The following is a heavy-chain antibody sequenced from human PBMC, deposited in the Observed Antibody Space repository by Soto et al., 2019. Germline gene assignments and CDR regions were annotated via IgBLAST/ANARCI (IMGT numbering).Heavy chain of an antibody. Sequence: GGSLRLSCAASGFTFDDYAMHWVRQAPGKGLEWVSGISWNSGSIGYADSVKGRFTISRDNAKNSLYLQMNSLRAEDTALYYCAKGFYDILTGHMDVWGKGTTVTVSS. V-gene: IGHV3-9*01. CDR3: AKGFYDILTGHMDV. D-gene: IGHD3-9*01. CDR2: ISWNSGSI. CDR1: GFTFDDYA. J-gene: IGHJ6*04.